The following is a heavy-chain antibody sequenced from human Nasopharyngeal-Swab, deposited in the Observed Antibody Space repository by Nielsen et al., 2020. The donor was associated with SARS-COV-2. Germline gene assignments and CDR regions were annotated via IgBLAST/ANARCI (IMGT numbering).Heavy chain of an antibody. Sequence: GGSLRLSCVASGFTFGNYWMHWVRQVPGKGLVWVSHINADGSSTTYADSVKGRFTISRDNAKNTLYLQMDNLRAEDTAVYYCTRLTYYYDSSSGGWGQGTLVTVSS. D-gene: IGHD3-22*01. CDR3: TRLTYYYDSSSGG. J-gene: IGHJ4*02. V-gene: IGHV3-74*01. CDR2: INADGSST. CDR1: GFTFGNYW.